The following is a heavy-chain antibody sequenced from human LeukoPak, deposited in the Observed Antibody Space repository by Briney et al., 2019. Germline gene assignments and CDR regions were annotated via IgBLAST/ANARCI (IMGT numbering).Heavy chain of an antibody. CDR2: INSDGST. CDR3: ATDGAYGLTY. CDR1: GVSFIRTW. D-gene: IGHD3-16*01. J-gene: IGHJ4*02. Sequence: GGSLRLPCAASGVSFIRTWMHWVRQAPEKGLVWVSYINSDGSTTYADSVKGRFTISRDNTKDMVYLQMNSLRAEDTAVYYCATDGAYGLTYWGQGALVTVSS. V-gene: IGHV3-74*01.